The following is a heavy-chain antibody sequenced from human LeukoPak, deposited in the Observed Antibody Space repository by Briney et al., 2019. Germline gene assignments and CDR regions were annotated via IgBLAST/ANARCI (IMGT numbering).Heavy chain of an antibody. CDR3: AKGSSTVTKNWFDS. D-gene: IGHD4-17*01. CDR1: EFTFSSYA. V-gene: IGHV3-23*01. Sequence: PGGSLRLSCAASEFTFSSYAMTWVRQAPGKGLGWVSGISGSGGSTYYADSVKCRFTISRDNSKNTLYLQMNSLRADDTAVYYCAKGSSTVTKNWFDSWGQGTLVTVSS. CDR2: ISGSGGST. J-gene: IGHJ5*01.